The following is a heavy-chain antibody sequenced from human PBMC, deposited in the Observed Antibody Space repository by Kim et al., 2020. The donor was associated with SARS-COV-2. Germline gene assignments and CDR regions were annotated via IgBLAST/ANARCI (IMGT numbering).Heavy chain of an antibody. V-gene: IGHV1-18*04. CDR1: GYTFTSYG. Sequence: ASVKVSCKASGYTFTSYGISWVRQAPGQGLEWMGWISAYNGNTNYAQKLQGRVTMTTDTSTSTAYMELRSLRSDDTAVYYCARETEPAMVLEFFYNNYYYGMDVWGQGTTVTVSS. CDR3: ARETEPAMVLEFFYNNYYYGMDV. J-gene: IGHJ6*02. CDR2: ISAYNGNT. D-gene: IGHD5-18*01.